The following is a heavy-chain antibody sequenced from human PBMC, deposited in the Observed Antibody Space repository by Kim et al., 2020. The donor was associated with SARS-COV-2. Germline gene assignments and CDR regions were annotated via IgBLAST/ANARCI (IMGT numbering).Heavy chain of an antibody. V-gene: IGHV5-51*01. CDR2: IYPGDSDT. D-gene: IGHD2-21*02. CDR1: GYSFTSYW. CDR3: ARRAYCGGDCYSSDY. J-gene: IGHJ4*02. Sequence: GESLKISRKGSGYSFTSYWIGWVRQMPGKGLEWMGIIYPGDSDTRYSPSFQGQVTISADKSISTAYLQWSSLKASDTAMYYCARRAYCGGDCYSSDYWGQGTLVTVSS.